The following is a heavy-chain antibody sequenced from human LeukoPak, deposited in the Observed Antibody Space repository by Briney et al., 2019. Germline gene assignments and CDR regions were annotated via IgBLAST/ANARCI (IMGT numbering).Heavy chain of an antibody. D-gene: IGHD2-21*01. J-gene: IGHJ4*02. V-gene: IGHV3-21*01. CDR1: GFTFSSYS. CDR2: ISSSSSYI. CDR3: ARGASGKVVIATYFGY. Sequence: PGGSLRLSCAASGFTFSSYSMNWVRQAPGKGLEWVSSISSSSSYIYYADSVKGRFTISRDNAKNSLYLQMNSLRAEDTAVYYCARGASGKVVIATYFGYWGQGTLVTVSS.